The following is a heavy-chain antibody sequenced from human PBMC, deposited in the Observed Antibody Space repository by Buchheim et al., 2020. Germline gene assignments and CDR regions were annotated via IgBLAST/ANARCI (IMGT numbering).Heavy chain of an antibody. CDR2: IYYSGST. CDR1: GGSISSYY. Sequence: QVQLQESGPGLVKPSETLSLTCTVSGGSISSYYWSWIRQPPGKGLEWIGYIYYSGSTNYNPSLKSRATISVDTSKNQFSLKLSSVTAADTAVYYCARGVAAAGITFDYWGQGTL. CDR3: ARGVAAAGITFDY. D-gene: IGHD6-13*01. V-gene: IGHV4-59*01. J-gene: IGHJ4*02.